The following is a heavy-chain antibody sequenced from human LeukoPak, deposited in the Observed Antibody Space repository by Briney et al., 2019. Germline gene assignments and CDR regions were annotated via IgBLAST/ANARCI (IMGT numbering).Heavy chain of an antibody. CDR1: GGTFSSYA. CDR3: ARDVTMVRGANNWFDP. V-gene: IGHV1-69*04. D-gene: IGHD3-10*01. Sequence: SVKVSCKASGGTFSSYAISWVRQAPGQGLEWMGRIIPILGIANYAQRFQGRVTITADKSTSTAYMELSSLRSEDTAVYYCARDVTMVRGANNWFDPWGQGTLVTVSS. J-gene: IGHJ5*02. CDR2: IIPILGIA.